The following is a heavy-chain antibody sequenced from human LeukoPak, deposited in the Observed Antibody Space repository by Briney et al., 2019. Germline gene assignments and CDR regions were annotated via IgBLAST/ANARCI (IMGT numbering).Heavy chain of an antibody. CDR3: ARANIFGVVPVGMDV. CDR1: GYTFTSYY. V-gene: IGHV1-18*04. J-gene: IGHJ6*02. Sequence: ASVKVSCKASGYTFTSYYMHWVRQAPGQGLEWMGWISAYNGNTNYAQKLQGRVTMTTDTSTSTAYMELRSLRSDDTAVYYCARANIFGVVPVGMDVWGQGTTVTVSS. D-gene: IGHD3-3*01. CDR2: ISAYNGNT.